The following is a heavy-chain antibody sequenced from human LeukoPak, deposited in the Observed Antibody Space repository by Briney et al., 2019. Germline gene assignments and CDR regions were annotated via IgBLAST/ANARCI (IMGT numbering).Heavy chain of an antibody. CDR2: INGDGSNT. Sequence: GGSLRLSCAASGFIFSNYWMHWVRQAPGKGLVWVSRINGDGSNTIYADSVKGRFTISRDHAKNTLYLQMNSLTAEDTAVYYCARQYSYGHDYWGRGTLVTVSS. D-gene: IGHD5-18*01. V-gene: IGHV3-74*01. J-gene: IGHJ4*02. CDR3: ARQYSYGHDY. CDR1: GFIFSNYW.